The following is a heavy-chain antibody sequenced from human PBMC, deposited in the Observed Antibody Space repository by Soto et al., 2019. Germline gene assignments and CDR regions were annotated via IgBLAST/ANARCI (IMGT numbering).Heavy chain of an antibody. D-gene: IGHD2-21*02. V-gene: IGHV3-33*01. J-gene: IGHJ4*02. CDR3: ARDQAPYCGGDCYPNFDY. CDR1: GFTFSSYG. Sequence: QVQLVESGGGVVQPGRSLRLSCAASGFTFSSYGMHWVRQAPGKGLEWVAVIWYDGSNKYYADSVKGRFTISRDNSKNTLYLQMNSLSAEDTAVYYCARDQAPYCGGDCYPNFDYWGQGTLVTVSS. CDR2: IWYDGSNK.